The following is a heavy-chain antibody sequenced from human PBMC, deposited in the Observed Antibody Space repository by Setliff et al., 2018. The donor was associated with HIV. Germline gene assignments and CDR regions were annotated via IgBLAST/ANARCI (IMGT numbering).Heavy chain of an antibody. Sequence: PSETLSLTCAVSGYSISSGYYWGWIRQPPGKGLEWIGNIYHSGSTYYNPSLKSRVTISVDTSKNQFSLRLSSVTAADTAVYYCARLDTIMLYSDCWGQGTLVTVSS. J-gene: IGHJ4*02. D-gene: IGHD3-16*01. CDR2: IYHSGST. CDR3: ARLDTIMLYSDC. V-gene: IGHV4-38-2*01. CDR1: GYSISSGYY.